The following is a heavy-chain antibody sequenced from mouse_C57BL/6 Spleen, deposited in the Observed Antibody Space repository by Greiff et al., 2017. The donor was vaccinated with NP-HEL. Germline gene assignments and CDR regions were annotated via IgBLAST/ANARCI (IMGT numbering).Heavy chain of an antibody. V-gene: IGHV1-80*01. D-gene: IGHD1-1*01. CDR1: GYAFSSYW. CDR2: IYPGDGDT. Sequence: VQLQESGAELVKPGASVKISCKASGYAFSSYWMNWVKQRPGKGLEWIGQIYPGDGDTNYNGKFKGKATLTADKSSSTAYMQLSSLTSEDSAVYFCSRCGNYGSSACFAYWGQGTLVTVSA. J-gene: IGHJ3*01. CDR3: SRCGNYGSSACFAY.